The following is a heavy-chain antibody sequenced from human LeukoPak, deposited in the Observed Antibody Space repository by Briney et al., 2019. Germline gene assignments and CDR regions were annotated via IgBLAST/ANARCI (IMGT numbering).Heavy chain of an antibody. CDR3: ARDGYSFGHDFDF. J-gene: IGHJ4*02. Sequence: GGSLRLSCAASGFTFSSYWMHWVRHTPGKGLVWVSRIKGDGSSTSYADSVKGRFTISRDNAKNTLYLQMNSLRAEDTAVYYCARDGYSFGHDFDFWGQGTLVTVSS. D-gene: IGHD5-18*01. V-gene: IGHV3-74*01. CDR2: IKGDGSST. CDR1: GFTFSSYW.